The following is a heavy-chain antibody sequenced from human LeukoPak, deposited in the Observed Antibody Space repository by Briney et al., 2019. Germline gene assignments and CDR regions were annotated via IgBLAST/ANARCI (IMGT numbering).Heavy chain of an antibody. CDR2: ISGNGGST. V-gene: IGHV3-23*01. CDR3: AKVYDFWSGYWDF. CDR1: GFTISSYA. D-gene: IGHD3-3*01. J-gene: IGHJ4*02. Sequence: GGSLRLSCAASGFTISSYAMSWVRQAPGKGLEWVSAISGNGGSTHHADSVKGRFTISRDNSKNTLYLQMNSLRAEDTAVYYCAKVYDFWSGYWDFWGQGTLVTVSS.